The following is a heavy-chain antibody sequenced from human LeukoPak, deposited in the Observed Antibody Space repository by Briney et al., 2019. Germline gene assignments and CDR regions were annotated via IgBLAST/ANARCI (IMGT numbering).Heavy chain of an antibody. J-gene: IGHJ4*02. CDR1: GGSISSGGYY. CDR2: IYYSGST. Sequence: SQTLSLTCTVSGGSISSGGYYWSWIRQHPGKCLEWIGYIYYSGSTYYNPSLKSRVTISVDTSKNQFSLKLSSVTAADTAVYDCARAATVTSVYFDYWGQGTLVTVSS. V-gene: IGHV4-31*03. D-gene: IGHD4-11*01. CDR3: ARAATVTSVYFDY.